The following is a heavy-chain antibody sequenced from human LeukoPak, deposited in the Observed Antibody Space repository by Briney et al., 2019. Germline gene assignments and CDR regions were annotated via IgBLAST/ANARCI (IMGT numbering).Heavy chain of an antibody. CDR2: IYSGGST. V-gene: IGHV3-53*01. CDR1: GFTVSSNY. D-gene: IGHD3-22*01. J-gene: IGHJ4*02. Sequence: GGSLRLSCAASGFTVSSNYMSWVRQAPGKGLEWVSVIYSGGSTYYADSVKGRFTISRDNSKNTLYLQMNSLRAEDTAVYYCAREEYYDSSGSDYWGQGTLVTVSS. CDR3: AREEYYDSSGSDY.